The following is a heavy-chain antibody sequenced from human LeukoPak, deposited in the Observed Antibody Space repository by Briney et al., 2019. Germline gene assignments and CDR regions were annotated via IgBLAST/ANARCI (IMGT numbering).Heavy chain of an antibody. CDR3: ARWGETSALRVHAFDI. V-gene: IGHV4-59*01. J-gene: IGHJ3*02. Sequence: SETLSLTCTVSGDSISSYYWNWTRQPPGKGLEWIGYGHYTGSTNYNPSLKSRVTFSVDTSKNQFSLKLTSVTAADTAVYYCARWGETSALRVHAFDIWGQGTMVTVSS. CDR1: GDSISSYY. D-gene: IGHD3-10*01. CDR2: GHYTGST.